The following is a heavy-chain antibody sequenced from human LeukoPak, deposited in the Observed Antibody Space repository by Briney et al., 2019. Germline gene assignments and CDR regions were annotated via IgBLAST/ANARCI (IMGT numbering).Heavy chain of an antibody. V-gene: IGHV3-64D*06. CDR2: ISSNGGST. D-gene: IGHD6-19*01. Sequence: GGSLRLSCAASGFTFSSYAMHWVRQAPGKGLEYVSAISSNGGSTYYADSVKGRFTISRDNSKNTLYLQISSLRAKNTAVYYCVKGGAVAFDAFDIWGQGTMVTVSS. J-gene: IGHJ3*02. CDR1: GFTFSSYA. CDR3: VKGGAVAFDAFDI.